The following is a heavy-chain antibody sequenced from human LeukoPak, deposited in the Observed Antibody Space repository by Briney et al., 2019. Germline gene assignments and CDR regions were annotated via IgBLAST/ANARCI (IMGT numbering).Heavy chain of an antibody. CDR3: ARVGRKLLWFGEHNDAFDI. Sequence: GGSLRLSCAASGFTFDDYGMSWVRQPPGKGLEWVSGINWNGGSTGYADSVKGRFTISRDNAKNTLYLQMNSLRAEDTAVYYCARVGRKLLWFGEHNDAFDIWGQGTMVTVSS. CDR1: GFTFDDYG. J-gene: IGHJ3*02. V-gene: IGHV3-20*04. CDR2: INWNGGST. D-gene: IGHD3-10*01.